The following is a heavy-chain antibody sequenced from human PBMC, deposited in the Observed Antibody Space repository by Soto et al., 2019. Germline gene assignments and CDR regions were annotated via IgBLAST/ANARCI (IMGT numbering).Heavy chain of an antibody. CDR2: ISPYNDDT. V-gene: IGHV1-18*01. J-gene: IGHJ6*02. CDR3: ARGGYYDSSGSREYHYYGMNV. CDR1: GYTFSSYG. D-gene: IGHD3-22*01. Sequence: ASVKVSCKASGYTFSSYGISWVRQAPGQGLEWLGWISPYNDDTKYAQKVQGRVFMTTDTSSKTAYLDLRSLRSDDTAVYYCARGGYYDSSGSREYHYYGMNVWGQGTTVTVSS.